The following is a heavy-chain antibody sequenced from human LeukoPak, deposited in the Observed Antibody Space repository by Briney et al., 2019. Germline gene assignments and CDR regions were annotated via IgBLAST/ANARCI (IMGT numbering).Heavy chain of an antibody. CDR3: ARAGEGYGHVRDFDY. V-gene: IGHV4-34*01. Sequence: SETLSLTCAVYGGSFSGYYWSWIRQPPGKGREWTGEIKHSGSTNYNPSLKSRVTIAVDTSKTQFSLQLSSVTAADTAVYYCARAGEGYGHVRDFDYWGQGTLVTVSS. D-gene: IGHD5-18*01. CDR2: IKHSGST. CDR1: GGSFSGYY. J-gene: IGHJ4*02.